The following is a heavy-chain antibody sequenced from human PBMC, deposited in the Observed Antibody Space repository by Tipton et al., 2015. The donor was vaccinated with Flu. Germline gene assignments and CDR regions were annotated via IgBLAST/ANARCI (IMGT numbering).Heavy chain of an antibody. V-gene: IGHV4-4*07. J-gene: IGHJ6*04. Sequence: TLSLTCTVSGGSISSYYWSWIRQPAGKGLEWIGRIYTSGSTNYNPSLKSRVTISVDTSKNQFSLKLSSVTAADTAVYYCARHFWSGYRGGAWGDVWGKGTTVTVSS. CDR2: IYTSGST. CDR1: GGSISSYY. D-gene: IGHD3-3*02. CDR3: ARHFWSGYRGGAWGDV.